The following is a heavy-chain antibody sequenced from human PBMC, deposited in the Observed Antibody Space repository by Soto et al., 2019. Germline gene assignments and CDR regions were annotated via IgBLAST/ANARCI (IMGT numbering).Heavy chain of an antibody. CDR1: GYSFTSYW. J-gene: IGHJ4*02. Sequence: PGEALKISCKGSGYSFTSYWIGWVRQMPGKGLEWMGIIYPGDSDTRYSPSFQGQVTISADKSISTAYLQWSSLKASDTAMYYCARRFPEKDSSGWYSGPTVLTYYFDYWGQGTLVTVSS. CDR2: IYPGDSDT. V-gene: IGHV5-51*01. D-gene: IGHD6-19*01. CDR3: ARRFPEKDSSGWYSGPTVLTYYFDY.